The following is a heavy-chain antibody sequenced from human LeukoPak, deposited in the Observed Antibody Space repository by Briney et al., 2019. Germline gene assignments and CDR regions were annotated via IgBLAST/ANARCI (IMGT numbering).Heavy chain of an antibody. D-gene: IGHD4-23*01. CDR2: IDPSDSYT. Sequence: GESLKISCKGSGYSFTSYWITWVGQMPGKGLEWMGTIDPSDSYTNYSPSFQGHVTISADKSISTAYLQWSSLKASDTAMYYCARRTAVGAFDIWGQGTMVTVSS. CDR1: GYSFTSYW. V-gene: IGHV5-10-1*01. CDR3: ARRTAVGAFDI. J-gene: IGHJ3*02.